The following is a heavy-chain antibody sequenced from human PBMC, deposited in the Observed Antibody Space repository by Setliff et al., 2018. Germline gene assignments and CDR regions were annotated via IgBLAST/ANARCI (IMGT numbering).Heavy chain of an antibody. CDR1: GGTFSSYD. J-gene: IGHJ6*03. D-gene: IGHD1-26*01. V-gene: IGHV1-8*01. Sequence: ASVKVSCKASGGTFSSYDINWVRQATGQGLEWMGWMNPNGGNTGYAQKFQGRVTITRNTSISTAYMELSSLRSEDTAVYYCARVKVIVGATPRTYYMDVWGKGTTVTVSS. CDR2: MNPNGGNT. CDR3: ARVKVIVGATPRTYYMDV.